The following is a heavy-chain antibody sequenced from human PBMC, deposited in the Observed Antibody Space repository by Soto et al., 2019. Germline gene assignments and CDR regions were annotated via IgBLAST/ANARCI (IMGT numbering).Heavy chain of an antibody. CDR1: RFTFSSYA. Sequence: QVQLVESGGGVVQPGRSLRLSCAASRFTFSSYAMHWVRQAPGKGLEWVAVISYDGSNKYYADSVKGRFTISRDNSKNTLYLQMNSLRAEDTAVYYCARGDASVYNWNDGGNFDYWGQGTLVTVSS. D-gene: IGHD1-20*01. V-gene: IGHV3-30-3*01. CDR3: ARGDASVYNWNDGGNFDY. J-gene: IGHJ4*02. CDR2: ISYDGSNK.